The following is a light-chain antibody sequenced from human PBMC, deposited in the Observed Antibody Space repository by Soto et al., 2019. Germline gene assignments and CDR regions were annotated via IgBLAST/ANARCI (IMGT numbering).Light chain of an antibody. J-gene: IGKJ5*01. CDR2: AAS. Sequence: DVQMTQSPSSLSAAVGDRVTITCQASHDISDYLNWYQHKPGEAPKLLIYAASSLQSGVPSRFSGSGSGTDFTLTISSLQPEDFATYYCQQANSFPITFGQGTRLEIK. CDR3: QQANSFPIT. CDR1: HDISDY. V-gene: IGKV1-12*01.